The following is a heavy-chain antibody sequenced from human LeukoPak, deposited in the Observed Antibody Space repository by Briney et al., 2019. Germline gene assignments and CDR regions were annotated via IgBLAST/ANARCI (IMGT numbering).Heavy chain of an antibody. D-gene: IGHD2-2*01. Sequence: PGGSLSFSCAASGFTVSSNYMSWVGQAPGKGLEWVSVIYSGGSTYYADSVKGRFTISRDNSKNTLYLQMNSLRAEDTAVYYCARLFKVVPAAIHTWGQGTLVTVSS. CDR3: ARLFKVVPAAIHT. V-gene: IGHV3-53*01. CDR1: GFTVSSNY. J-gene: IGHJ5*02. CDR2: IYSGGST.